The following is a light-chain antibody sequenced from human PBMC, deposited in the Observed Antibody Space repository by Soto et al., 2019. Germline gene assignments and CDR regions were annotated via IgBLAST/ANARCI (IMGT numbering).Light chain of an antibody. Sequence: QSALTQPASVSGSPGQSITISCTGTSSDIGGYNYVSWYQQHPGKAPKLMIYDVNNRPSGVSNRFSGSKSGNTASLTISGLQAEDEADYYCSSYSGSSTHVVFGGGTQLTVL. CDR3: SSYSGSSTHVV. CDR2: DVN. V-gene: IGLV2-14*01. CDR1: SSDIGGYNY. J-gene: IGLJ2*01.